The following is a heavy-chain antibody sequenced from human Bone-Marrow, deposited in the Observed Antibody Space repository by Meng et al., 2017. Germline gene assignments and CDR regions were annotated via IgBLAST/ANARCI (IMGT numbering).Heavy chain of an antibody. Sequence: SVKVSCKASGYTFTGYYMRWVRQAPGQGLEWMGIINPSGGSTSYAQKFQGRVTMTRDTSTSTVYMELSSLRSEDTAVYYCARDRGYDILTGSYYYYGMDVWGQGTTVTVSS. CDR1: GYTFTGYY. D-gene: IGHD3-9*01. V-gene: IGHV1-46*01. J-gene: IGHJ6*02. CDR2: INPSGGST. CDR3: ARDRGYDILTGSYYYYGMDV.